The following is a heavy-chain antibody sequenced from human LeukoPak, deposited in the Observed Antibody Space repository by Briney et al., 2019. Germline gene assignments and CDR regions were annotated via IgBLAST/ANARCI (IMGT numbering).Heavy chain of an antibody. J-gene: IGHJ5*02. Sequence: SETLSLTCAVYGGSFSGYYWSWIRQPPGKGLEWIGEINHSGSTNYNPSLKSRVTISVDTSKNQFSLKLSSVTAADMAVYYCASRVAVAGKGRTFDPWGQGTLVTVSS. CDR2: INHSGST. CDR3: ASRVAVAGKGRTFDP. CDR1: GGSFSGYY. D-gene: IGHD6-19*01. V-gene: IGHV4-34*01.